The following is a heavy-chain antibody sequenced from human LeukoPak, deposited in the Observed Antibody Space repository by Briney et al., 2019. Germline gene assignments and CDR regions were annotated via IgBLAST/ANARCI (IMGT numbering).Heavy chain of an antibody. Sequence: GGSLRLSCAASGFTVSSNYMSWVRQAPGKGLEWVSVIYSGGSTYYADSVKGRFTISRDNSKNTLNLQMNSLRAEDATVYYCARGYSSDNWGQGTLVTVSS. D-gene: IGHD2-21*01. V-gene: IGHV3-66*01. J-gene: IGHJ4*02. CDR3: ARGYSSDN. CDR2: IYSGGST. CDR1: GFTVSSNY.